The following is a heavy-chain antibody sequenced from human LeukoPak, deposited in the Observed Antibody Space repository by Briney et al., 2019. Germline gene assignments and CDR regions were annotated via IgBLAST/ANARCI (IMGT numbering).Heavy chain of an antibody. CDR2: VSYTGRT. V-gene: IGHV4-59*11. Sequence: LETLSLTCTVSGGSLSGHYRSWIRQPPGTRLEWIGYVSYTGRTKYNPSLQSRVTISIDTSKSQFSLKLTSVTSADTAVYSCARLLDNDISVDPDTLDVGGQGTTVIVSS. D-gene: IGHD3-22*01. J-gene: IGHJ3*01. CDR3: ARLLDNDISVDPDTLDV. CDR1: GGSLSGHY.